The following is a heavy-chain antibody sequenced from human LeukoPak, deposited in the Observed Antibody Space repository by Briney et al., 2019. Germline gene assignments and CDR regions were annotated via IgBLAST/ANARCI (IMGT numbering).Heavy chain of an antibody. CDR1: GFTVSSNY. J-gene: IGHJ4*02. V-gene: IGHV3-53*05. D-gene: IGHD4-17*01. CDR3: ARADGDYYYFDY. Sequence: PGGSLRLSRAASGFTVSSNYMSWVRQAPGKGLEWVSVIYSGGSTYYADSVKGRFTISRDNSKNTLYLQMNSLRAEDTAVYYCARADGDYYYFDYWGQGTLVTVSS. CDR2: IYSGGST.